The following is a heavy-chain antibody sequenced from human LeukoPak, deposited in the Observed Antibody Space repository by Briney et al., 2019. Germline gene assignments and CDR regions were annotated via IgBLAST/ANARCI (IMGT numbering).Heavy chain of an antibody. CDR3: ARERFLEWLLFDY. CDR1: GGSFSSGSHY. D-gene: IGHD3-3*01. Sequence: PSETLSLTCTVSGGSFSSGSHYWSWIRQPPGKGLEWIGYIYYSGSTNYNPSLKSRVTISVDTSKNQFSLKLSSVTAADTAVYYCARERFLEWLLFDYWGQGTLVTVSS. J-gene: IGHJ4*02. CDR2: IYYSGST. V-gene: IGHV4-61*01.